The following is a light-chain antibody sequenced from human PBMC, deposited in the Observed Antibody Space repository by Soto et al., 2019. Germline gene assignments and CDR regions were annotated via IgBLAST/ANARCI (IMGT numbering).Light chain of an antibody. Sequence: EIVLTQSPGTLSLSPGERATLSCRASQSVSAYLAWYQQKAGQAPRLLIYDVSNRAPGIPARFTGSGSGTDFTLTISSLEPEDSAVYYCQQRVHWLTFGGGTKVDMK. CDR1: QSVSAY. CDR3: QQRVHWLT. CDR2: DVS. V-gene: IGKV3-11*01. J-gene: IGKJ4*01.